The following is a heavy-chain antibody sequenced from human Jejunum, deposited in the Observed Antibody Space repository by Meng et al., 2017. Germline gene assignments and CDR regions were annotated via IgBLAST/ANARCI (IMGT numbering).Heavy chain of an antibody. J-gene: IGHJ4*02. Sequence: VQLRGLGPGLGKPSGTLSLTCAVSGGSITSTKWWSWVRQTPGKGLEWIGEVFHSGTPNYNPSLMSRLTMSVDKSKNQFSLNLTSVTAADTAVYYCASRPVGIRTYYFDCWGQGTLVTVSS. V-gene: IGHV4-4*02. D-gene: IGHD2-21*01. CDR1: GGSITSTKW. CDR2: VFHSGTP. CDR3: ASRPVGIRTYYFDC.